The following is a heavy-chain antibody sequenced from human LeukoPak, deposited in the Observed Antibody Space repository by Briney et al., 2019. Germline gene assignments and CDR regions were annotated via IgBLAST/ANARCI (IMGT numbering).Heavy chain of an antibody. D-gene: IGHD6-19*01. J-gene: IGHJ5*02. CDR2: IWYGGSNK. CDR1: GFTFSSYG. V-gene: IGHV3-30*02. Sequence: GGSLRLSCAASGFTFSSYGMHWVRQAPGKGLEWVAVIWYGGSNKYYADSVKGRFTISRDNSKNTLYLQMNSLRAEDTAVYYCAKADSSGPGWYWFDPWGQGTLVTVSS. CDR3: AKADSSGPGWYWFDP.